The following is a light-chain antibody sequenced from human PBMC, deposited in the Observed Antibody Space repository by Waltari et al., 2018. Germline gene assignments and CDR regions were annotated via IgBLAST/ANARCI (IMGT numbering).Light chain of an antibody. CDR1: QSVSSY. CDR3: QQRSNWPLT. CDR2: DAS. J-gene: IGKJ4*01. Sequence: DIVFRQYPATLSSSPGGRATLSCRASQSVSSYLACYQQKPGQAPRLLLYDASTRATGIPARFSGSGSGTDFTLTISSLEPEDFAVYYWQQRSNWPLTFGGGTKVEIK. V-gene: IGKV3-11*01.